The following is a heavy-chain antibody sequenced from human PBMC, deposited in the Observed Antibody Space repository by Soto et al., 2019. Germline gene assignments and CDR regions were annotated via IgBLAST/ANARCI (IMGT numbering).Heavy chain of an antibody. J-gene: IGHJ5*02. CDR2: IYYSGST. V-gene: IGHV4-31*03. CDR1: GGSISSGGYY. D-gene: IGHD2-2*01. Sequence: QVQLQESGPGLVKPSQTLSLTCTVSGGSISSGGYYWSWIRQHPGKGLEWIGYIYYSGSTYYNPSLKSRVTISVDTSKNQFSLKLSSVTAADTAVYYCARGGTSRKNNWFDPWGQGTLVTVSS. CDR3: ARGGTSRKNNWFDP.